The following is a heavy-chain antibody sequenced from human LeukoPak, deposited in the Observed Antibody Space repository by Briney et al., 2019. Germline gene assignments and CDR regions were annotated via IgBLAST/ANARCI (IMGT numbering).Heavy chain of an antibody. Sequence: GASVKVSCKASGYTFTGYYIHWVRQAPGQGLEWMGWINPKSGGTNYAQKFQGRVTMTRETSISTAYMELTSLTSDDTAVYYCARDDDGIDYWGQGNLVFVSS. CDR1: GYTFTGYY. V-gene: IGHV1-2*02. CDR2: INPKSGGT. D-gene: IGHD1-26*01. J-gene: IGHJ4*02. CDR3: ARDDDGIDY.